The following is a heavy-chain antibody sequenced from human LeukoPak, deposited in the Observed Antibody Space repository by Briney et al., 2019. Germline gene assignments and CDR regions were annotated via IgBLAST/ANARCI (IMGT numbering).Heavy chain of an antibody. CDR3: ARSEYTNPYFDF. V-gene: IGHV1-8*01. D-gene: IGHD2-8*01. J-gene: IGHJ4*02. CDR1: GYTFTSYD. CDR2: MNPNSGNT. Sequence: ASVKVSCKASGYTFTSYDINWVRQATGQGLEWMGWMNPNSGNTDYALRLQGRVTMTTDSSTTTAYMELRSLRSDDTAFYYCARSEYTNPYFDFWGQGTLVTVSS.